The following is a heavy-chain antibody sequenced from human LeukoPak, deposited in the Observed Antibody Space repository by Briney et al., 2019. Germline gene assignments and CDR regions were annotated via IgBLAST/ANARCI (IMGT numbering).Heavy chain of an antibody. Sequence: GGSLRLSCGASGFTFSNYAMSWVRQAPGKGLEWVSAISGSGGTTYYADSVKGRFTISRDNSNNTLYLQMNSLRAEDTAVYYCAKDPSGNCFPNWFDPWGQGTLVTVSS. CDR3: AKDPSGNCFPNWFDP. CDR1: GFTFSNYA. V-gene: IGHV3-23*01. J-gene: IGHJ5*02. D-gene: IGHD1-26*01. CDR2: ISGSGGTT.